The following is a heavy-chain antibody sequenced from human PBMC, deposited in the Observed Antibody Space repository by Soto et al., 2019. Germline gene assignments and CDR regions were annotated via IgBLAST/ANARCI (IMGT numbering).Heavy chain of an antibody. CDR1: GGSFSGYY. D-gene: IGHD6-13*01. CDR2: INHSGST. J-gene: IGHJ4*02. V-gene: IGHV4-34*01. Sequence: QVQLQQWGAGLLKPSETLSLTCAVYGGSFSGYYWSWIRQPPGKGLEWIGEINHSGSTNYNPSLKRRATISVDTSKTPFSLKLSSVTAADPAVYYCARTSIAAAGLDYWGQGTLVTVSS. CDR3: ARTSIAAAGLDY.